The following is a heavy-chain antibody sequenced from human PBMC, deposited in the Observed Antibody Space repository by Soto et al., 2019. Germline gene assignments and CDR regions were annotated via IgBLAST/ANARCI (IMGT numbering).Heavy chain of an antibody. CDR2: IYYSGST. CDR3: ARAKAPLYSSSWYWFDP. J-gene: IGHJ5*02. D-gene: IGHD6-13*01. Sequence: QVQLQESGPGLVKPSETLSLTCTVSGGSISSYYWSWIRQPPGKGLEWIGYIYYSGSTNYNPSLKCRVTLSVDTSKTQFSLKLSSVTAADTAVYYCARAKAPLYSSSWYWFDPWGQGTLVTVSS. CDR1: GGSISSYY. V-gene: IGHV4-59*08.